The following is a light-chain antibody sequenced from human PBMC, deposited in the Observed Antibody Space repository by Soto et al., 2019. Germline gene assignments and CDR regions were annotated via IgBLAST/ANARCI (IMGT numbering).Light chain of an antibody. CDR1: QSIRNE. Sequence: AIQMTQSPSTLSASVRDRVTITCRASQSIRNELGWYQQKPGKAPKLLINTASSLQSGVSSRFSGSRSGTDFTLTISSLQPEDFATYYCLQDYTYSWTFGQGTKVDIK. CDR2: TAS. CDR3: LQDYTYSWT. J-gene: IGKJ1*01. V-gene: IGKV1-6*01.